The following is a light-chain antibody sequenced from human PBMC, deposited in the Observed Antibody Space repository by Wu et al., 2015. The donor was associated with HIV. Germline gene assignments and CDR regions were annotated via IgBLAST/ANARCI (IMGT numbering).Light chain of an antibody. Sequence: DIQMTQSPSTLSASVGDRVTITCRASQSISDYLAWYQQKSGRAPNLLIYEASTLQSGVPSRFSGSGSGTEFSLTISSLQPDDFATYYCQQYKYSPLTFGGGTTVDVK. J-gene: IGKJ4*01. CDR2: EAS. V-gene: IGKV1-5*03. CDR3: QQYKYSPLT. CDR1: QSISDY.